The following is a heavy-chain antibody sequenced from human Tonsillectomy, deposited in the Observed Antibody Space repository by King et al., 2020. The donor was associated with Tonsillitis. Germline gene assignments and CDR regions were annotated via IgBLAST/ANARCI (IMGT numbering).Heavy chain of an antibody. D-gene: IGHD2-2*01. CDR3: ARVGPFCSSTSCFGEWFDP. V-gene: IGHV1-8*02. CDR2: MNPNSGNT. J-gene: IGHJ5*02. CDR1: GYTFTSYD. Sequence: VQLVQSGAEVKKPGASVKVSCKASGYTFTSYDINWVRQATGQGLEWMGWMNPNSGNTGYAQKFQGRVTMTRNTSISTAYMELSSLRSEDTAVYYCARVGPFCSSTSCFGEWFDPWGQGTLVTVSS.